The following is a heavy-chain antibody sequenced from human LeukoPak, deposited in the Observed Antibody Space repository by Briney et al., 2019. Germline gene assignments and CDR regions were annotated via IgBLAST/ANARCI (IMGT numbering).Heavy chain of an antibody. CDR2: IYSGGTT. V-gene: IGHV3-66*01. J-gene: IGHJ4*02. CDR1: GFTVSNNY. D-gene: IGHD3-3*01. Sequence: PGGSLRLSCAASGFTVSNNYMYWVRQAPGKGLEWVSVIYSGGTTYYADSVKGRFTISRDNSKNTLYLQMNSLRAEDTAVYYCARDWSHRCFDYWGQGTLVTVSS. CDR3: ARDWSHRCFDY.